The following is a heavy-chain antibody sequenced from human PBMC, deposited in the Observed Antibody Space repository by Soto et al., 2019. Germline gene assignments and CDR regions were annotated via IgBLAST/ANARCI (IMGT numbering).Heavy chain of an antibody. CDR2: IKSDGSTT. CDR3: VGDPGEPDTVDY. Sequence: EVQLVESGGGLVQPGGSLRLSCAASGFTYSTFWIHWVRQAPGKGLVWVSHIKSDGSTTNYANSVKGRFTISRDDAKNTVFLQMNSLRDEDTAVEYCVGDPGEPDTVDYWGQGTLVTVSS. J-gene: IGHJ4*02. D-gene: IGHD1-26*01. CDR1: GFTYSTFW. V-gene: IGHV3-74*01.